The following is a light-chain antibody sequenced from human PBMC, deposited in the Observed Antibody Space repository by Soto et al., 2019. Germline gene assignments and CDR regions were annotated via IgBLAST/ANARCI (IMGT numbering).Light chain of an antibody. J-gene: IGKJ5*01. CDR2: DAS. CDR1: QSISSW. Sequence: DIQMTQSPSTLSASVGDRVTITCRASQSISSWLAWYQQKPGKAPKLLIYDASSLESGVPSRFSGSGSGTEFTLTITSLQPEDFATYVCQQAASFPLTFGQGTRLEIK. CDR3: QQAASFPLT. V-gene: IGKV1-5*01.